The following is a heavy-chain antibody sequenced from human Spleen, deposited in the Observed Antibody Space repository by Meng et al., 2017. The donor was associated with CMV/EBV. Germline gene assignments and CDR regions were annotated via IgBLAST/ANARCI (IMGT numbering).Heavy chain of an antibody. V-gene: IGHV4-31*02. CDR1: VVSIRGDGFY. Sequence: SVVSIRGDGFYWSWLRQHPGRGLEWIGSIYHSGNTDYNPSLKSRLTMSVDTSKNQFSLSLSAVTAAETAVYYCARGLATASFWFDSWGQGTLVTVSS. J-gene: IGHJ5*01. D-gene: IGHD6-13*01. CDR2: IYHSGNT. CDR3: ARGLATASFWFDS.